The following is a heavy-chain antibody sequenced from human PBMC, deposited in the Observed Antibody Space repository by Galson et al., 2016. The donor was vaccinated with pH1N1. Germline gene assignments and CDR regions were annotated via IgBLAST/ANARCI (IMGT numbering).Heavy chain of an antibody. CDR2: IHGSGST. Sequence: SETLSLTCTVSGGSINTYYWTWIRQPPGKGLEWIGYIHGSGSTNYNPSLKRRVTMSVDTPKNQFSLKLNSVTAADTAVYYCAREHIVLGEGWSFGMNVWGQGTTVTVSS. CDR1: GGSINTYY. J-gene: IGHJ6*02. V-gene: IGHV4-59*12. CDR3: AREHIVLGEGWSFGMNV. D-gene: IGHD2-8*01.